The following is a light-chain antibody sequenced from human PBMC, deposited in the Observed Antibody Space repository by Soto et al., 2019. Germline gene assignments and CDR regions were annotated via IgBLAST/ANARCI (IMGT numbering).Light chain of an antibody. CDR2: LNNDGSH. Sequence: QLVLTQSPSASASLGASVKLTCTLSRGHSSYAIAWHQKQPGKGPRYLMDLNNDGSHTKGDGIPDRFSGSSSGADRYLIISSLQSEDEADYYCQTWGTGFQFFGGGTKVNVL. CDR3: QTWGTGFQF. J-gene: IGLJ2*01. CDR1: RGHSSYA. V-gene: IGLV4-69*01.